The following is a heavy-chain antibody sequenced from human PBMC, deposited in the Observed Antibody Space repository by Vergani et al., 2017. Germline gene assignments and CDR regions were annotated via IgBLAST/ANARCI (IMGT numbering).Heavy chain of an antibody. CDR1: GFTFSSYA. J-gene: IGHJ4*02. D-gene: IGHD3-10*01. CDR3: AKDYGSGRRTYYFDY. V-gene: IGHV3-23*01. CDR2: ISGSGGST. Sequence: EVQLLESGGGLVQPGGSLRLSCAASGFTFSSYAMSWVRQAPGKGLEWVSAISGSGGSTYYADSVKGRFTISRDNSKNTLYLQMNSLRAEDAAVYYCAKDYGSGRRTYYFDYWGQGTLVTVSS.